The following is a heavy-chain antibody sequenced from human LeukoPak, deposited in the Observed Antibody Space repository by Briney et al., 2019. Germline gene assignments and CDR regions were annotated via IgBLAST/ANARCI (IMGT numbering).Heavy chain of an antibody. CDR3: ASGRAAAGVSEADY. CDR2: INHSGST. Sequence: SETLSLTCAVYGGSFSGYYWSWIRQPPGKGLEWIGEINHSGSTNYNPSLKSRVTISVDTSKNQLSLKLSSVTAADTAVYYCASGRAAAGVSEADYWGQGTLVTVSS. J-gene: IGHJ4*02. D-gene: IGHD6-13*01. V-gene: IGHV4-34*01. CDR1: GGSFSGYY.